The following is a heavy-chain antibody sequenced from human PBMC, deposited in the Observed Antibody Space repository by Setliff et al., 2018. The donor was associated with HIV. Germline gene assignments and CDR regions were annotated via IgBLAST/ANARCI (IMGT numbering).Heavy chain of an antibody. CDR1: GGSISGHY. CDR2: IYSSGST. D-gene: IGHD3-10*01. CDR3: ARHSGVASPNWFDP. V-gene: IGHV4-4*09. J-gene: IGHJ5*02. Sequence: KTSETLSLTCTVSGGSISGHYWSWIRQPSGRGLEWIGYIYSSGSTNFNPPLQSRVTISVDTSKNQFSLKLSSVTAADTAVYYCARHSGVASPNWFDPWGQGTLVTVSS.